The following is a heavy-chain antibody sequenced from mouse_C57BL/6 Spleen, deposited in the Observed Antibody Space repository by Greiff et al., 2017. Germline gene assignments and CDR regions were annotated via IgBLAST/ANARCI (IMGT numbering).Heavy chain of an antibody. Sequence: EVQLVESGGGFVQPGGSLSLSCAASGFTFTDYYMSWVRQPPGTALEWLGFIRHKANGYTTEYSASVKGRFTISIDNSQSILYLQMHALRAEDSATYYYARYACNYDAIDYWGQETSVTVSS. CDR2: IRHKANGYTT. CDR1: GFTFTDYY. V-gene: IGHV7-3*01. J-gene: IGHJ4*01. D-gene: IGHD2-1*01. CDR3: ARYACNYDAIDY.